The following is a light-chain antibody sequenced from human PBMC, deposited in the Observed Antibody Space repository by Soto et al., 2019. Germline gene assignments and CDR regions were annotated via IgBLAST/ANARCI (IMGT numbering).Light chain of an antibody. CDR1: SGSVSTNNY. Sequence: QTVVTQEPPLSVSPGGTVTLTCGLNSGSVSTNNYASWYQQTPGQAPRTLIYSTYTRSSGVTDRFSGSILGNKAALTISGAQADDESDYYCLLFMSSGISVFGGGTKLTVL. CDR3: LLFMSSGISV. J-gene: IGLJ3*02. CDR2: STY. V-gene: IGLV8-61*01.